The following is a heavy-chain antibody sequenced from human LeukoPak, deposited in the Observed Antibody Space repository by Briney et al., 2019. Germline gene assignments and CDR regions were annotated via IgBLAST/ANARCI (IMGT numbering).Heavy chain of an antibody. V-gene: IGHV3-9*01. CDR3: VKSGGYATAIRYFDL. J-gene: IGHJ2*01. CDR1: GFSFGGYA. Sequence: GGSLRLSCAASGFSFGGYALHWVRQAPGKGLEWVASISWNSGDIVHADSVKGRFTISRDNAKNSLYLQMDSLRTEDTALYYCVKSGGYATAIRYFDLWGRGTLVTVSS. CDR2: ISWNSGDI. D-gene: IGHD2-21*02.